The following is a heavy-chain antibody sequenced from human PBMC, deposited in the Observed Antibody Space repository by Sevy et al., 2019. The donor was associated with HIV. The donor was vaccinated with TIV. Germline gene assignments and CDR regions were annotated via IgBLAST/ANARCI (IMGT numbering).Heavy chain of an antibody. D-gene: IGHD3-10*01. V-gene: IGHV4-39*01. CDR2: VYYIGSS. J-gene: IGHJ2*01. Sequence: SETLSLTCTVSGGSISSSNYYWGWIRQPPGKGLEWIANVYYIGSSYYNPSLKSRVTISVDTSRNQFSLKLRSVTAADTALYYCARHVLPNRAYDSRSCGSYWYFDLWGRGTLVTVSS. CDR1: GGSISSSNYY. CDR3: ARHVLPNRAYDSRSCGSYWYFDL.